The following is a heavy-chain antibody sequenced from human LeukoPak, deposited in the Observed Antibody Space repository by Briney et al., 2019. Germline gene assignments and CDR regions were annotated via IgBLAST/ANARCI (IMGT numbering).Heavy chain of an antibody. V-gene: IGHV4-4*07. CDR2: IYTSGST. Sequence: PSETLSLTCTVSGGSISSYYWSWIRQPAGKGLEWIGRIYTSGSTNYNPSLKSRVTMSVDTSKNQFSLKLSSVTAADTAVYYCARGRWGDGSPAGYFDYWGQGTLVTVSS. D-gene: IGHD3-16*01. J-gene: IGHJ4*02. CDR3: ARGRWGDGSPAGYFDY. CDR1: GGSISSYY.